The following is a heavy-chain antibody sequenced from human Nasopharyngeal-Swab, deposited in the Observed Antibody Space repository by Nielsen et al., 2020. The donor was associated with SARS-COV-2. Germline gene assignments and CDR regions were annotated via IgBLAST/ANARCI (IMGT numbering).Heavy chain of an antibody. D-gene: IGHD3-10*01. CDR2: IADDGRNS. CDR3: ARARGYLTHYYMDV. Sequence: GGSLRLSCAASGFVFSTYSMHWVRLDPGKGLEWVALIADDGRNSNYADSVKGRFIISRDNSKKTVDLQMNSLRGEDTAVYYCARARGYLTHYYMDVWGSGTTVTVSS. V-gene: IGHV3-30*04. CDR1: GFVFSTYS. J-gene: IGHJ6*03.